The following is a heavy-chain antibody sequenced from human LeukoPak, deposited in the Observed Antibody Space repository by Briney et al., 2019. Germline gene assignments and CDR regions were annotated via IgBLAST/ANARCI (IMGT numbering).Heavy chain of an antibody. CDR3: AKGETGVEGSGVVDY. V-gene: IGHV3-30*02. CDR1: GFTFSSYG. Sequence: GALRLSCAASGFTFSSYGMHWARQAPGKGLEWVAFIRYDGSNKYYADSVKGRFTISRDNSKNTLYLQMNSLRAEDTAVYYCAKGETGVEGSGVVDYWGQGTLVTVSS. J-gene: IGHJ4*02. D-gene: IGHD3-10*01. CDR2: IRYDGSNK.